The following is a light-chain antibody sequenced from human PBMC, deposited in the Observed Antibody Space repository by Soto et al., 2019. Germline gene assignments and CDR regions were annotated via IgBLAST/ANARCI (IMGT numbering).Light chain of an antibody. Sequence: EIVLTQSPATLALPPGERATLSCRASQSVSNYLGWYQQKPGQAPRLLIYDASNRATGIPARFSGSGSGTDFTLTISRLEPEDFAVYYCQQYSKWPITFGQGTRLEI. CDR3: QQYSKWPIT. CDR2: DAS. V-gene: IGKV3-11*01. J-gene: IGKJ5*01. CDR1: QSVSNY.